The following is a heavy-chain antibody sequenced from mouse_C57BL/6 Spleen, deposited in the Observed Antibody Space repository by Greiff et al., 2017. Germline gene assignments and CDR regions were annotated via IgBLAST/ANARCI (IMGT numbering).Heavy chain of an antibody. Sequence: VQLQQSGAELVKPGASVKLSCTASGFNFTGYCMHWVKQRPGQGLEWIGKIDPEDGGTKYSPKFQGKATITADTSSNTAYLQLSSLTSEDTAVYYCASRYYACSYAMDYWGQGTSVTVSS. CDR2: IDPEDGGT. J-gene: IGHJ4*01. CDR1: GFNFTGYC. D-gene: IGHD1-1*01. V-gene: IGHV14-2*01. CDR3: ASRYYACSYAMDY.